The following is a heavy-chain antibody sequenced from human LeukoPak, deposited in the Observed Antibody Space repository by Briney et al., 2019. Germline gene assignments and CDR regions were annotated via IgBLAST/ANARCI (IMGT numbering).Heavy chain of an antibody. J-gene: IGHJ4*02. CDR1: GDSIRSGGHY. D-gene: IGHD3-16*02. CDR3: ARNLYRTHMGIDY. V-gene: IGHV4-31*03. Sequence: PSETLSLTCTVSGDSIRSGGHYWSWIRQHPGKGLEWIGYIYYSGNTYYNPSLKSRVTISVDTSKNQFSLKLNSVTAADTAMYYCARNLYRTHMGIDYWGQGTLVTVSS. CDR2: IYYSGNT.